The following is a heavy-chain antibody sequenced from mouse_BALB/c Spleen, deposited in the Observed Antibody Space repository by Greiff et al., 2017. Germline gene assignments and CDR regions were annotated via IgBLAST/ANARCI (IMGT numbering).Heavy chain of an antibody. V-gene: IGHV2-9*02. J-gene: IGHJ1*01. Sequence: VQLVESGPGLVAPSQSLSITCTVSGFSLTSYGVHWVRQPPGKGLEWLGVIWAGGSTNYNSALMSRLSISKDNSKSQVFLKMNSLQTDDTAMYYCARNDYGSSYGYFDVWGAGTTVTVSA. CDR3: ARNDYGSSYGYFDV. CDR2: IWAGGST. CDR1: GFSLTSYG. D-gene: IGHD1-1*01.